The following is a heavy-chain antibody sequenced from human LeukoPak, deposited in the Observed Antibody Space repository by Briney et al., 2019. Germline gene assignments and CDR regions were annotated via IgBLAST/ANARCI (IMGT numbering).Heavy chain of an antibody. CDR3: ARSTMVRGVIIGPLIDRYYYGMDV. D-gene: IGHD3-10*01. J-gene: IGHJ6*02. V-gene: IGHV3-21*01. Sequence: GGSLRLSCAASGFTFSSYEMNWVRQAPGKGLEWVSSISSSSSYIYYADSVKGRFTISRDNAKNSLYLQMNSLRAEDTAVYYCARSTMVRGVIIGPLIDRYYYGMDVWGQGTTVAVSS. CDR1: GFTFSSYE. CDR2: ISSSSSYI.